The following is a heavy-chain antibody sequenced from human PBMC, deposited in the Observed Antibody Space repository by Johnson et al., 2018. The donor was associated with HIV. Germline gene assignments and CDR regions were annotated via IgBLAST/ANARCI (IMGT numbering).Heavy chain of an antibody. D-gene: IGHD5-12*01. CDR3: AKVPWGYSGYDTAYDI. J-gene: IGHJ3*02. CDR2: ISWNSGSI. V-gene: IGHV3-9*01. Sequence: EVQLVESGGGLVQPGGSLRLSCAASGFTFDDYAMHWVRQAPGKGLEWVSGISWNSGSIGYADSVKGRFTISRDNAKNSLYLQMNSLRAEDTALYYCAKVPWGYSGYDTAYDIWGQGTMVTVSS. CDR1: GFTFDDYA.